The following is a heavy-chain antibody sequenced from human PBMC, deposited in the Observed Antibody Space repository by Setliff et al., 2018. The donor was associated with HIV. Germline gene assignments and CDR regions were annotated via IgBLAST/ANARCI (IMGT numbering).Heavy chain of an antibody. D-gene: IGHD2-21*02. CDR3: ARLLRYCRSADCYRAFDF. V-gene: IGHV4-34*01. CDR1: GGSFSGYY. Sequence: SETLSLTCAVYGGSFSGYYWSWIRQPPGKGLEWIGEINHSGSTNYNPSLKSRVTISVDTSKNQFSLKLTSVTAADTAVYYCARLLRYCRSADCYRAFDFWGQGTPVTVSS. J-gene: IGHJ4*02. CDR2: INHSGST.